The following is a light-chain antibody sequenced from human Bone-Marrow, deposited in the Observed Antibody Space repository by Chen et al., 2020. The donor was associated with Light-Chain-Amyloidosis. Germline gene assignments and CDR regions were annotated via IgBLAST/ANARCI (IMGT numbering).Light chain of an antibody. CDR2: GAS. J-gene: IGKJ1*01. Sequence: EIVMTQSPAALSVSPGERATLSCRASQTVSSNLAWYQQKPGQAPRLLIYGASTRATGIPARFSGSGSGTEFTLTIRSMQSEDFAREDCQEYNNGPPVTFGQGTKVEI. CDR1: QTVSSN. V-gene: IGKV3-15*01. CDR3: QEYNNGPPVT.